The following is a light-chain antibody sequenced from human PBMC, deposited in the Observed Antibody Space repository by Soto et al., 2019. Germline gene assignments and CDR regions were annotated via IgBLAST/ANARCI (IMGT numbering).Light chain of an antibody. J-gene: IGKJ1*01. CDR3: MQGTHWPIT. CDR1: QSLVHSDGIAY. Sequence: DVVMTQSPLSLPVTLGQPSSISCRSKQSLVHSDGIAYFSWFQQRPGRSPRRLIYKVSNRDSGVPARFSGSGSGTDFALKISRVEAEDVGVYYCMQGTHWPITFGQGTKVDIK. CDR2: KVS. V-gene: IGKV2-30*02.